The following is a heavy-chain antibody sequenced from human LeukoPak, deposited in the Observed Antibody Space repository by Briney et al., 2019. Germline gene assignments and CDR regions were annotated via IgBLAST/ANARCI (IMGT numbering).Heavy chain of an antibody. CDR1: GAPINSGGYY. Sequence: SETLSLTCNVSGAPINSGGYYWSWIRQPAGKGLEWIGRIHTSGNTDFNPSLQSRVTISLDTSKNQFSLKLSSVTAADTAVYYCAREIRPGNYYYYMDVWGKGTTVTISS. D-gene: IGHD1-14*01. J-gene: IGHJ6*03. CDR2: IHTSGNT. V-gene: IGHV4-61*02. CDR3: AREIRPGNYYYYMDV.